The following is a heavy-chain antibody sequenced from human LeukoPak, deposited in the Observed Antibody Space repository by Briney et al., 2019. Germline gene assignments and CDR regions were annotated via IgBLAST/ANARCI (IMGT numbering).Heavy chain of an antibody. CDR2: IYYSGST. CDR1: GGSISSSSYY. V-gene: IGHV4-39*07. Sequence: SETLSLTCTVSGGSISSSSYYWGWTRQPPGKGLEWIGSIYYSGSTYYNPSLKSRVTISVDTSKNQFSLKLSSVTAADTAVYYCARDRRDSNWFDPWGQGTLVTVSS. D-gene: IGHD5-24*01. CDR3: ARDRRDSNWFDP. J-gene: IGHJ5*02.